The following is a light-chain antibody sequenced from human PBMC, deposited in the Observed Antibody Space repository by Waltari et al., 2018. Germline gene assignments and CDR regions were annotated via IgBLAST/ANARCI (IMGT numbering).Light chain of an antibody. CDR2: SSS. V-gene: IGLV1-44*01. Sequence: QSVLTQPPSASGNPGQRVTISCSGGSSNIGSNVVTCYHQCPATAPKLLIYSSSQRPSGVPDRFSGSKSVTSASLSISGLHSEDEADFYCASWDDSLNGWVFGGGTKLTVL. CDR1: SSNIGSNV. CDR3: ASWDDSLNGWV. J-gene: IGLJ3*02.